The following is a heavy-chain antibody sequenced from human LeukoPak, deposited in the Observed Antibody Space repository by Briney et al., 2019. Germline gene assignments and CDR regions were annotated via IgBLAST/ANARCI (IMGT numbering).Heavy chain of an antibody. J-gene: IGHJ4*02. CDR1: GGSIGSYY. D-gene: IGHD6-13*01. Sequence: SETLSLTCTVSGGSIGSYYWSWIRQPAGKGLEWIGRIYTTGSTNYNPSLKSRVTISVDTSKNQFSLKLSSVTAADTAVYYCARGVYIAAAQYGYWGQGTLVTVSS. CDR2: IYTTGST. CDR3: ARGVYIAAAQYGY. V-gene: IGHV4-4*07.